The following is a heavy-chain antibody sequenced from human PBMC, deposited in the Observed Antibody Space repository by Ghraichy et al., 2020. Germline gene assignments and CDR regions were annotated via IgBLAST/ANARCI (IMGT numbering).Heavy chain of an antibody. V-gene: IGHV1-46*03. CDR3: TRDHQWLNAFDY. J-gene: IGHJ4*02. D-gene: IGHD6-19*01. CDR2: INPSGGSR. Sequence: ASVKVSCKASGYTFTSYYLHWERQAPVQGLEWMGVINPSGGSRDYAQNFQGRVSMTRDTSTSTVYMELSSLRSEDTAVYYCTRDHQWLNAFDYWGQGTLVIVCS. CDR1: GYTFTSYY.